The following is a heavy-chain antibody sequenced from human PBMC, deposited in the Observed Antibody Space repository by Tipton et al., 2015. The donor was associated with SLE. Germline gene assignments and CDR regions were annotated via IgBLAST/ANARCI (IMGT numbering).Heavy chain of an antibody. CDR2: IYYSGST. D-gene: IGHD6-19*01. J-gene: IGHJ4*02. Sequence: TLSLTCTVSGGSISSHYWSWIRQPPGKGLEWIGYIYYSGSTNYNPSLKSRVTISVDTSKNQFSLKLSSVTAADTAVYYCARYSSGWFNNFDYWGQGTLVTVS. CDR3: ARYSSGWFNNFDY. V-gene: IGHV4-59*08. CDR1: GGSISSHY.